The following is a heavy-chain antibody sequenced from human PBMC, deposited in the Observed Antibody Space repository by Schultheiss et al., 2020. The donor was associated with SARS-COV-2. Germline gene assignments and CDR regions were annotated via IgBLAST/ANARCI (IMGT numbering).Heavy chain of an antibody. V-gene: IGHV3-7*01. CDR1: GFTFSSYW. J-gene: IGHJ4*02. CDR3: ARDIRILWFDQGFDY. CDR2: IKQDGSEK. D-gene: IGHD3-10*01. Sequence: GGSLRLSCAASGFTFSSYWMSWVRQAPGKGLEWVANIKQDGSEKYYVDSVKGRFTISRDNAKNSLYLQMNSLRAEDTAVYYCARDIRILWFDQGFDYWGQGTLVTVSS.